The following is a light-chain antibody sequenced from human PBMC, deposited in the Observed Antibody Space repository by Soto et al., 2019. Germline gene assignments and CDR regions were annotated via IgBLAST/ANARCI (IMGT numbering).Light chain of an antibody. CDR1: SSDVGGYNY. CDR3: SSYTSSSTLV. CDR2: EVS. Sequence: QSALTQPASVSGSPGQSSTISCTGTSSDVGGYNYVSWYQQHPGKAPKLMIYEVSNRPSGVSNRFSGSKSGNTASLTISGLRAEDEADYYCSSYTSSSTLVFGGGTKLTVL. J-gene: IGLJ2*01. V-gene: IGLV2-14*01.